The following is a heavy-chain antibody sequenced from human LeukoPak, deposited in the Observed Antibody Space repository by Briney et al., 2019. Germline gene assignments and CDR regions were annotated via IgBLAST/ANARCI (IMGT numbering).Heavy chain of an antibody. J-gene: IGHJ6*03. CDR2: IWYDGSNK. V-gene: IGHV3-33*06. Sequence: HSGGSLRLSCAASGFTFSSYGMHWVRQAPGKGLEWVAVIWYDGSNKYYADSVKGRFTISRDNSKNTLYLQMNSLRAEDTAVYYCAKDGATVTQSGYYYYMDVWGKGTTVTVSS. CDR1: GFTFSSYG. CDR3: AKDGATVTQSGYYYYMDV. D-gene: IGHD4-11*01.